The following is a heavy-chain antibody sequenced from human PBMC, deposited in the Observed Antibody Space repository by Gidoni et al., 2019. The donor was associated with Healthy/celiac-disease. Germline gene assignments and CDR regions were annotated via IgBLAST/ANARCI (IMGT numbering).Heavy chain of an antibody. CDR2: INHSGST. V-gene: IGHV4-34*01. CDR1: GGSFSGYY. D-gene: IGHD4-17*01. J-gene: IGHJ4*02. CDR3: AIRPRYGDYLY. Sequence: QVQLQQWGAGLLKPSETLSLTCAVYGGSFSGYYWSWIRQPPGKGLEWIGEINHSGSTNYNPSLKSRVTISVDTSKNQFSLKLSSVTAADTAVYYCAIRPRYGDYLYWGQGTLVTVSS.